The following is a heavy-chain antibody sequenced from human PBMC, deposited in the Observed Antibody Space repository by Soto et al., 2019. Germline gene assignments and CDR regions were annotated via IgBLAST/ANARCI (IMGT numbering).Heavy chain of an antibody. CDR3: ARSPIPETGCLDY. CDR1: GYTFFNYG. V-gene: IGHV1-18*01. CDR2: ISAYNGNR. D-gene: IGHD1-1*01. J-gene: IGHJ4*02. Sequence: GASVKVACKASGYTFFNYGITWVRQAPGQGLEWMGWISAYNGNRNYGQKFQGRVTMTTDTSTSTAYMELKALRSDDTAVYFCARSPIPETGCLDYWGQGTLVTVS.